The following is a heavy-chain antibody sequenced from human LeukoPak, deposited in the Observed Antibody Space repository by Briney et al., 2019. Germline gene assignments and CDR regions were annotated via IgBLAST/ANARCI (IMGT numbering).Heavy chain of an antibody. CDR2: IYYSGST. CDR1: GGSSSSGGYY. CDR3: ARIRVDQWGRWFDP. D-gene: IGHD1-26*01. V-gene: IGHV4-31*03. J-gene: IGHJ5*02. Sequence: SETLSLTCTVPGGSSSSGGYYWSWIRQHPGKGLEWIGYIYYSGSTYYNPSLKSRVTISVDTSKNQSSLKLSSVTAADTAVYYCARIRVDQWGRWFDPRGQGTLVTVSS.